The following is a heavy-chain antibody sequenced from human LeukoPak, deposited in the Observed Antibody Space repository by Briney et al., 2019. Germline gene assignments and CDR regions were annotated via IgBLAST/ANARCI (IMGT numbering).Heavy chain of an antibody. CDR1: GYTFTSYA. D-gene: IGHD3-9*01. CDR2: INTNTGNP. Sequence: GASVKVSCKASGYTFTSYAMNWVRQAPGQGLEWMGWINTNTGNPTYAQGFTGRFVFSLDTSVSTAYLQISSLKAEDTAVYYCAVASKRTIWLFDAFDIWGQGTMVTVSS. V-gene: IGHV7-4-1*02. J-gene: IGHJ3*02. CDR3: AVASKRTIWLFDAFDI.